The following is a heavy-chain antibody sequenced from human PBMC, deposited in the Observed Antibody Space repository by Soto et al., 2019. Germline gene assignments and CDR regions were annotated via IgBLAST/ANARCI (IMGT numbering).Heavy chain of an antibody. CDR1: GGSISIGGYY. CDR3: ARDRNDFWSGYYLSGMDV. D-gene: IGHD3-3*01. CDR2: MYYSGST. J-gene: IGHJ6*02. Sequence: VQLQESGPGLVKPSQTLSLTCTVSGGSISIGGYYWSWIRQHPGKGLEWIGYMYYSGSTYYNPSLKSRVTLSGDTSKKYFSLKLSSVTAADTAVYYCARDRNDFWSGYYLSGMDVWGQGTTVTVSS. V-gene: IGHV4-31*03.